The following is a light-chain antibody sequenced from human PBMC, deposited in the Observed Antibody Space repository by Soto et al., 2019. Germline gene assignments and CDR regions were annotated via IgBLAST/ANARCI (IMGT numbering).Light chain of an antibody. J-gene: IGLJ1*01. CDR1: SSNIGAGYE. CDR2: ENN. Sequence: VVTQPPSVSEAPGQRVTISCTGSSSNIGAGYEAHWYQQVPGTAPKLLIYENNNRPSGVPDRFSVSKSGTSASLAITGLQAEDEAEYYCQSYDSSLSGYVFGTGTKVTVL. V-gene: IGLV1-40*01. CDR3: QSYDSSLSGYV.